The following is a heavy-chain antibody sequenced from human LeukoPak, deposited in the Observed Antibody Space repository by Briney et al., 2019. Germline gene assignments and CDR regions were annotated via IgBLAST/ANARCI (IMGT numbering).Heavy chain of an antibody. CDR3: ARGQGYYGSGSYYPKQASPYDY. V-gene: IGHV4-34*01. CDR1: GGSFSGYY. J-gene: IGHJ4*02. D-gene: IGHD3-10*01. CDR2: INHSGST. Sequence: SETLSLTCAVYGGSFSGYYWSWIRQPPGKGLEWIGEINHSGSTNYNPSLKSRVTISVDKSKNQFCLKLSCVADADTAVYYCARGQGYYGSGSYYPKQASPYDYWGQGTLVTVSS.